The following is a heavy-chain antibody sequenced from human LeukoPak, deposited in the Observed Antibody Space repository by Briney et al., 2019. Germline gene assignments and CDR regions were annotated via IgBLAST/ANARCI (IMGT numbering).Heavy chain of an antibody. CDR1: GFTFSSYA. J-gene: IGHJ4*02. CDR3: AKTMLGYDSSGYYDY. Sequence: GGSLRLSCAASGFTFSSYAMSWVRQAPGKGLERVSAISGSGGSTYYADSVKGRFTISRDNSKNTLYLQMNSLRAEDTAVYYCAKTMLGYDSSGYYDYWGQGTLVTVSS. CDR2: ISGSGGST. D-gene: IGHD3-22*01. V-gene: IGHV3-23*01.